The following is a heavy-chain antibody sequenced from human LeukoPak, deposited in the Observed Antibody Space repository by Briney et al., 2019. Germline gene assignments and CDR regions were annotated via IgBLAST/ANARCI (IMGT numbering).Heavy chain of an antibody. V-gene: IGHV4-34*01. CDR2: IAHSGST. CDR3: AREKVTYDYYSYYYMDI. D-gene: IGHD2-21*02. Sequence: SSETLSLTCAVFGGSFSGYFWNWIRQPPGKGLEWIGEIAHSGSTNYNPSLKSRLTISVDTSKNQFSLKLSSVTAADTAVYYCAREKVTYDYYSYYYMDIWGKGTTVTVSS. J-gene: IGHJ6*03. CDR1: GGSFSGYF.